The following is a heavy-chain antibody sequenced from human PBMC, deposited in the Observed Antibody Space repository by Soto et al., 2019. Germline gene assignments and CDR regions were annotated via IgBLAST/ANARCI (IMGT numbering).Heavy chain of an antibody. Sequence: PGGSLRLSCAASGFTFSSYSMNWVRQAPGKGREWVSSISSSSSYIYYAGSVKGRFTISRDNAKNSLYLQMNSLRAEDTAVYYCARDLNDFWSGYKYDAFDIWGQGTMVTVSS. CDR2: ISSSSSYI. J-gene: IGHJ3*02. D-gene: IGHD3-3*01. CDR3: ARDLNDFWSGYKYDAFDI. V-gene: IGHV3-21*01. CDR1: GFTFSSYS.